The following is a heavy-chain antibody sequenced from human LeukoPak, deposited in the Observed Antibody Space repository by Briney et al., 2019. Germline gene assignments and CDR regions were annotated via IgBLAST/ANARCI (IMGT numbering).Heavy chain of an antibody. D-gene: IGHD3-22*01. CDR3: AKDSDYYHSSGYYYAYFQH. J-gene: IGHJ1*01. Sequence: PGGSLRDSCAGSGLTFSTYSMNGVRQAAGKGLEGVSYISSSSSTIYYADSVKGRFTISRDNDKNSLYLQMNSLRDEDTAVYYCAKDSDYYHSSGYYYAYFQHWGQGTLVTVSS. V-gene: IGHV3-48*02. CDR2: ISSSSSTI. CDR1: GLTFSTYS.